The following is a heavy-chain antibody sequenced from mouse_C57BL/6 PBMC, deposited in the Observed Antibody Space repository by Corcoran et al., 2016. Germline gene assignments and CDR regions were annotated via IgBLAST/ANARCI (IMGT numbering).Heavy chain of an antibody. V-gene: IGHV1-76*01. D-gene: IGHD2-4*01. CDR3: ASDCSYYAMDY. Sequence: QVQLKQSGAELVRPGASVKLSCTASGYTFTDYYINWVKQRPGQGLEWIARIYPGSGNTYYNEKFKGKATLTAEKSSSTAYMQLSSLTSEDSAVYFCASDCSYYAMDYWGQGTSVTVSS. J-gene: IGHJ4*01. CDR1: GYTFTDYY. CDR2: IYPGSGNT.